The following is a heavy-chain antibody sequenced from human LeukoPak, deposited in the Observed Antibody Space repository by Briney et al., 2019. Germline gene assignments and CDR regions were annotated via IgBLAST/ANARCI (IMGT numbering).Heavy chain of an antibody. Sequence: SETLSLTCAVYGGSFSGYYWSWIRQPPGKGLEWIGEINHSGSTNYNPSLKSRVTISVDTSKNQFSLKLSSVTAADTAVYYCARAPPRGYDYVWGSYRWYYFDYWDQGTLVTVSS. V-gene: IGHV4-34*01. CDR1: GGSFSGYY. J-gene: IGHJ4*02. D-gene: IGHD3-16*02. CDR2: INHSGST. CDR3: ARAPPRGYDYVWGSYRWYYFDY.